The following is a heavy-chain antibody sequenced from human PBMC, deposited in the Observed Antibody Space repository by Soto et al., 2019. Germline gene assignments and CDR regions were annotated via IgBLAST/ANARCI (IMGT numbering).Heavy chain of an antibody. D-gene: IGHD3-10*01. V-gene: IGHV1-18*01. CDR1: GYTFTSYG. J-gene: IGHJ3*02. CDR2: ISAYNGNT. CDR3: ARAGGVITGHDAFDI. Sequence: QVQLVQSGGEVKKPGASVKVSCKASGYTFTSYGISWVRQAPGQGLEWMGWISAYNGNTNYAKKLQGRVTMTTDTSKSTDYMELRSLRSDDTAVYYCARAGGVITGHDAFDIWGQGTMVTVSS.